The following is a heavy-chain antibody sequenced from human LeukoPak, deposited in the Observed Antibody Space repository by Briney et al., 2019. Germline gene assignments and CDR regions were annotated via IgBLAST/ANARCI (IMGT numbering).Heavy chain of an antibody. J-gene: IGHJ4*02. CDR1: GFTFSSYW. CDR2: ISYDGSNK. Sequence: GGSLRLSCAASGFTFSSYWMSWVRQAPGKGLEWVAVISYDGSNKYYADSVKGRFTISRDNSKNTLYLQMNSLRAEDTAVYYCAKDGSIAVALWSLHYFDYWGQGTLVTVSS. V-gene: IGHV3-30*18. CDR3: AKDGSIAVALWSLHYFDY. D-gene: IGHD6-19*01.